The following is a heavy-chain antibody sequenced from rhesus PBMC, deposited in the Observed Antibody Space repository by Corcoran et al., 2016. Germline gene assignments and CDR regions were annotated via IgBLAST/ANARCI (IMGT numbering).Heavy chain of an antibody. V-gene: IGHV4-65*01. J-gene: IGHJ4*01. CDR3: ARDKGIAASYFDY. CDR1: GGSISRSNW. Sequence: QVQLQESGPGLVKPSETLSLTCAVSGGSISRSNWWSWIRTPPGKGLEWIGYISGSSGSTYYNPSLKSRVTISTDTSKNQFSLKLSSVTAADTAVYYCARDKGIAASYFDYWGQGVLVTVSS. D-gene: IGHD6-25*01. CDR2: ISGSSGST.